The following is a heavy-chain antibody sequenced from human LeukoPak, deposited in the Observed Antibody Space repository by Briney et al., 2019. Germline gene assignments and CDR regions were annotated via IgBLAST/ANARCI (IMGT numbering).Heavy chain of an antibody. J-gene: IGHJ5*02. D-gene: IGHD3-9*01. V-gene: IGHV1-69*13. CDR1: GGTFSSYA. CDR2: IIPIFGTA. Sequence: SVKVSCKASGGTFSSYAISWVRQASGQGLEWMGGIIPIFGTANYAQKFQGRVTITADESTSTAYMELSSLRSEDTAVYYCASCAKTRELRYCWFDPWGQGTLVTVSS. CDR3: ASCAKTRELRYCWFDP.